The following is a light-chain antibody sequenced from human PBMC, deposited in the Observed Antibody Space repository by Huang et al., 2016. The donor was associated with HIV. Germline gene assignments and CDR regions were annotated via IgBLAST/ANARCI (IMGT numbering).Light chain of an antibody. V-gene: IGKV3-15*01. CDR2: GVS. Sequence: EIVMTQSPVTLSLSPGERATLSCRASQSVSRNLAWYQQRPGRAPRLLIYGVSARATGSPARFSGSGSGADFTLTISSLQSEDSAVYYCQHYNNWPPTWTFGQGTKVEI. J-gene: IGKJ1*01. CDR3: QHYNNWPPTWT. CDR1: QSVSRN.